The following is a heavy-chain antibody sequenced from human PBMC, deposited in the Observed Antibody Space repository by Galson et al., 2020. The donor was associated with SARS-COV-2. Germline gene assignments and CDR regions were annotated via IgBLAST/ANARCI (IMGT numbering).Heavy chain of an antibody. Sequence: GGSLRLSCAASRFTFTNYAMTWVRQAPGKGLEWVSGIGASAESTYYAGSVKGRFTISRDNSKKTLYLQMSSLRAEDTAVYYCAKSMVRGPGAFDIWGQGTKVTVSS. D-gene: IGHD3-10*01. V-gene: IGHV3-23*01. CDR2: IGASAEST. J-gene: IGHJ3*02. CDR3: AKSMVRGPGAFDI. CDR1: RFTFTNYA.